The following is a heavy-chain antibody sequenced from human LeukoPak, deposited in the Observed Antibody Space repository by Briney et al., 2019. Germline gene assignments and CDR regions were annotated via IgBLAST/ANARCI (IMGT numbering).Heavy chain of an antibody. V-gene: IGHV4-59*11. J-gene: IGHJ6*03. CDR3: AKFGNYPVHVSYSYYYMDV. CDR1: GGSISDHY. CDR2: IHYSGST. Sequence: KPSQTLSLTCAVSGGSISDHYWTWIRQPPGKGLEYIGFIHYSGSTDSSPSLKSRVTISVDTSKNQFSLRLSSVTAADTAVYYCAKFGNYPVHVSYSYYYMDVWGKGTTVTVSS. D-gene: IGHD1-7*01.